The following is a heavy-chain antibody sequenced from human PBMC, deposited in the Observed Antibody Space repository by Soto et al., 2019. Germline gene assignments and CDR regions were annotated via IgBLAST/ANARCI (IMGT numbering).Heavy chain of an antibody. V-gene: IGHV1-18*01. Sequence: QVQLVQSGAEVKKPGASVKVSCKASGYTFTSYGISWVRQAPGQGLEWMGWISAYNGNTNYAQKLQGRVTMTTDTSTSTGYMELRSRRSDDTDVYYCARDWSSIASARTEGDYWGQGTLVTDS. CDR2: ISAYNGNT. CDR3: ARDWSSIASARTEGDY. J-gene: IGHJ4*02. CDR1: GYTFTSYG. D-gene: IGHD6-13*01.